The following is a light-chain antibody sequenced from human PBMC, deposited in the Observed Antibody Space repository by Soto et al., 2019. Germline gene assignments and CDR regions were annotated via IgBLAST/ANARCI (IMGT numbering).Light chain of an antibody. CDR3: QEYNSYSYT. CDR2: KAS. Sequence: DIQMTQSPSTLSASVGDRVTITCRASQSITNWLAWYQQKPGKAPKVLIYKASSLESGVPSRFSGSGSGTEFTLTISSLQPDDFATYYCQEYNSYSYTFGQGTKLEI. J-gene: IGKJ2*01. CDR1: QSITNW. V-gene: IGKV1-5*03.